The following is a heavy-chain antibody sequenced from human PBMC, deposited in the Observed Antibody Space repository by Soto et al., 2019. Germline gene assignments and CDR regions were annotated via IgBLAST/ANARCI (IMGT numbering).Heavy chain of an antibody. CDR1: GGSISSYY. Sequence: SETLSLTCTVSGGSISSYYWSWIRQPPGKGLEWIGYIYYSGSTNYNPSLKSRVTISVDTSKNQFSLKLSSVTAADTAVYYCARDAPEIAVAGTDHAFDIWGQGTMVTVSS. CDR2: IYYSGST. J-gene: IGHJ3*02. V-gene: IGHV4-59*01. CDR3: ARDAPEIAVAGTDHAFDI. D-gene: IGHD6-19*01.